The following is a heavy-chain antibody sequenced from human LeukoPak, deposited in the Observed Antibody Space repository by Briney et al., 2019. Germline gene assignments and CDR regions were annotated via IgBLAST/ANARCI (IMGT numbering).Heavy chain of an antibody. CDR1: GFTFSNCP. J-gene: IGHJ4*02. D-gene: IGHD3-22*01. Sequence: PGGSLRLSCSASGFTFSNCPMYWVRQGPGKGLEYVSGISGDGGSTYYADSVRGRFAISRDTSKNTLYLQMSSLRTEDTAVYFCVKGHYYDSSDYSLPEYWGQGTLVTVSS. CDR2: ISGDGGST. CDR3: VKGHYYDSSDYSLPEY. V-gene: IGHV3-64D*06.